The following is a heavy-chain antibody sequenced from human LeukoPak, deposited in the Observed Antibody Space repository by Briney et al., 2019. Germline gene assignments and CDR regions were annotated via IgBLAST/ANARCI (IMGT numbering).Heavy chain of an antibody. CDR2: INHSGST. Sequence: PSETLSLTCAVYGGSFSGYYWSWIRQPPGKGLEWIGEINHSGSTNYNPSLKSRVTISVDTSKNQFSLKLSSVTAADTAFYYCARVVPNPDYDILTGQAVIFAFDMWGQGTMVTVSS. J-gene: IGHJ3*02. CDR1: GGSFSGYY. V-gene: IGHV4-34*01. D-gene: IGHD3-9*01. CDR3: ARVVPNPDYDILTGQAVIFAFDM.